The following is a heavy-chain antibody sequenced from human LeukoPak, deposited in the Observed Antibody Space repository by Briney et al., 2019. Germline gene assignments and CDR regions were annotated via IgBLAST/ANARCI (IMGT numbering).Heavy chain of an antibody. CDR1: GGTFSSYA. Sequence: SVKVSCKASGGTFSSYAISWVRQAPGQGLEWMGGIIPIFGTANYAQKFQGRVTITADKSTSTAYMELSSLRSEDTVVYYCASALQTSNYYYYGMDVWGKGTTVTVSS. V-gene: IGHV1-69*06. J-gene: IGHJ6*04. CDR3: ASALQTSNYYYYGMDV. CDR2: IIPIFGTA.